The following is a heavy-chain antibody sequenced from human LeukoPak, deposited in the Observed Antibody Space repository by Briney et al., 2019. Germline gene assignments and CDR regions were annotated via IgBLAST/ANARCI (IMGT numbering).Heavy chain of an antibody. Sequence: ASVKVSCTASGYTFTGHYVHWVRQAPGQGLEWVGWINGNTGDTNYAQRFQGRVTMIRETSISTMYMELSRLRSDDTAVYYCAREYSSSLFDYWGQGTLVTVSS. V-gene: IGHV1-2*02. CDR3: AREYSSSLFDY. CDR1: GYTFTGHY. J-gene: IGHJ4*02. D-gene: IGHD6-13*01. CDR2: INGNTGDT.